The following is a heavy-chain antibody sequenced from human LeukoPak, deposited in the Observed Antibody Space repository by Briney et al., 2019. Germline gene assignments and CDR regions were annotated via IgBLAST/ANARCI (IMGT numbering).Heavy chain of an antibody. CDR2: IKQDGSEK. CDR3: ARDGSYIVVVPAAVNYYYYGMDV. D-gene: IGHD2-2*01. Sequence: GGSLRLSCAASGFTFSSYWMSWVRQAPGKGLEWVANIKQDGSEKYYVDSVKGRFTISRDNAKNSLYLQMNSLRAEDTAVYYCARDGSYIVVVPAAVNYYYYGMDVWGQGTTVTVSS. J-gene: IGHJ6*02. CDR1: GFTFSSYW. V-gene: IGHV3-7*01.